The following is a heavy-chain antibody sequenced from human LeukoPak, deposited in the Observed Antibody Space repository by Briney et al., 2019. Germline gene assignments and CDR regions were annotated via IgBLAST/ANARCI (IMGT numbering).Heavy chain of an antibody. CDR1: GFTFNIYA. D-gene: IGHD6-13*01. J-gene: IGHJ4*02. Sequence: GGSLRVSCAPSGFTFNIYAMNGVRQAPGKGLEWVSYISGSSTIYYTSSVKGRFTISRDNAKNSLYLQMHSLRDEDTAVYYCAADLHSSSWYNPFDYWGQGTLVTVSS. V-gene: IGHV3-48*02. CDR3: AADLHSSSWYNPFDY. CDR2: ISGSSTI.